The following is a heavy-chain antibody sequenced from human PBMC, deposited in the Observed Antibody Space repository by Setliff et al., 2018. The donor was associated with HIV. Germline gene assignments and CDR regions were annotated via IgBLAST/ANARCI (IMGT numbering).Heavy chain of an antibody. V-gene: IGHV1-18*01. CDR3: ARDVEHMMDV. J-gene: IGHJ6*02. CDR2: ISTYSDET. Sequence: GASVKVSCKTSGYTFTSYDINWVRQAPGQGLEWMGWISTYSDETSYAQRLQGRVTMTTDTSTSTAYMELRRLTFDDTAVYYCARDVEHMMDVWGQGTTVTVSS. CDR1: GYTFTSYD.